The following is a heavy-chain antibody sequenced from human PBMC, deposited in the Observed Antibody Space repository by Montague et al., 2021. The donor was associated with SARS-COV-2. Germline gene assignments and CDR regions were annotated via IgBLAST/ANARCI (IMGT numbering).Heavy chain of an antibody. V-gene: IGHV4-39*07. J-gene: IGHJ6*02. CDR1: GGSIRSSSHF. Sequence: SETLSLTCTVSGGSIRSSSHFWGWFRQPPGQRLEWIGTISYSGSTYYSPSLKSRVIISTDTSKNQFSLNLMSVTAADTAVYFCGLGRGFAVGNHYYYSYGLDVWGQGTTVTVSS. CDR2: ISYSGST. CDR3: GLGRGFAVGNHYYYSYGLDV. D-gene: IGHD3-10*01.